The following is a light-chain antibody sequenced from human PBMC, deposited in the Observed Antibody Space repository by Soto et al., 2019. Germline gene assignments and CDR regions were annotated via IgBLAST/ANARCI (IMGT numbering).Light chain of an antibody. Sequence: AIQMTQSPSSLSASVGDRVTITCRASQGIRNELGWYQQKPGQAPKLLLYGASSLQSGVPSRFSGSGSGTDFALAISILQPEDVAAYYCLQDYTYPYTFGQGTKLEIK. V-gene: IGKV1-6*01. CDR1: QGIRNE. CDR3: LQDYTYPYT. J-gene: IGKJ2*01. CDR2: GAS.